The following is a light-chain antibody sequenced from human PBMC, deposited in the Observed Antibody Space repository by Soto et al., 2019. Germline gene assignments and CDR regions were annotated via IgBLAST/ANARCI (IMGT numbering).Light chain of an antibody. CDR2: ANT. J-gene: IGLJ3*02. Sequence: QSVLTQPPSVSGAPGQRVTISCTGSSSNIGAGYDVHWYQQLPGRAPKLLIYANTNRPSGVPDRFSGSKSGTSASLTISGLRSEDETDYYCATWDDKLTAWVFGGGTQLTVL. CDR1: SSNIGAGYD. CDR3: ATWDDKLTAWV. V-gene: IGLV1-40*01.